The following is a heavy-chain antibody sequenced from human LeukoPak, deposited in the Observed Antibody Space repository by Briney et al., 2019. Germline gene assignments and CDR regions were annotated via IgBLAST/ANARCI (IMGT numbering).Heavy chain of an antibody. V-gene: IGHV4-59*08. CDR3: ARHAARAAAGIFYNGMDV. J-gene: IGHJ6*02. CDR1: GGSISSDY. Sequence: SETLSLTCTVSGGSISSDYWSWTRQPPGKGLEWIGYIYYSGSTNYNSSLKSRVTISVDTSKNQFSLELRSVTAADTAVYYCARHAARAAAGIFYNGMDVWGQGTTVTVSS. D-gene: IGHD6-13*01. CDR2: IYYSGST.